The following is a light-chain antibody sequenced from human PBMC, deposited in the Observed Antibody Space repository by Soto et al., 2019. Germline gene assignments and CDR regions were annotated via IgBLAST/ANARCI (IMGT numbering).Light chain of an antibody. J-gene: IGKJ5*01. V-gene: IGKV1-27*01. CDR2: GIS. CDR1: QGISNH. CDR3: QQYNRLIT. Sequence: DMQMTQSPSSLSASVGDRVTITCRASQGISNHLAWYQQKPGKVPKLLISGISTLQSGVPSRFSGSGYGTDFTLSINNLQPDDFATYYCQQYNRLITFGQGTRLDNK.